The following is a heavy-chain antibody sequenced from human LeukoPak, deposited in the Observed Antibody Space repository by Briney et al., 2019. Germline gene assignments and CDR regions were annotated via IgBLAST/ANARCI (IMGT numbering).Heavy chain of an antibody. V-gene: IGHV1-69*04. Sequence: SVKVSCKASGGTFSSYAISWVRQAPGQGLEWMGRIIPIFGIANYAQKFQGRVTITADKSTSTAYMELSSLRSEDTAVYYCASAPSGYDSSGYYPEFDYWGQGTLVTASS. CDR1: GGTFSSYA. CDR2: IIPIFGIA. CDR3: ASAPSGYDSSGYYPEFDY. J-gene: IGHJ4*02. D-gene: IGHD3-22*01.